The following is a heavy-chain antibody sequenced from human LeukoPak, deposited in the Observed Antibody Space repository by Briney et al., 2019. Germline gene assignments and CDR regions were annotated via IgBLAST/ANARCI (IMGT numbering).Heavy chain of an antibody. CDR3: AREASSRDFDY. J-gene: IGHJ4*02. CDR2: IYYSGST. D-gene: IGHD6-13*01. V-gene: IGHV4-59*01. CDR1: GGSIKSYY. Sequence: SETLSLTCTVSGGSIKSYYWSWIRQPPGKGLEWIGYIYYSGSTNYNPSLKSRVTISVDTSKNQFSLKLSSVTAADTAVYYCAREASSRDFDYWGQGTLVTVSS.